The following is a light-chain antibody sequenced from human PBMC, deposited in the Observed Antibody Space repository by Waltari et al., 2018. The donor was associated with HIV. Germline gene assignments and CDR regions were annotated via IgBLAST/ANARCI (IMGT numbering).Light chain of an antibody. V-gene: IGLV2-8*01. CDR3: TSYAGSNNLV. CDR2: EVF. Sequence: QSALTQPPSASGSPGQSVTISCTGNSSDVGGYNYVSWYQQHPGKAPKLMMYEVFKRPSGVPDRFSGSKSGNTASLTVSGLQAEDEADYYCTSYAGSNNLVFGGGTKLTVL. J-gene: IGLJ2*01. CDR1: SSDVGGYNY.